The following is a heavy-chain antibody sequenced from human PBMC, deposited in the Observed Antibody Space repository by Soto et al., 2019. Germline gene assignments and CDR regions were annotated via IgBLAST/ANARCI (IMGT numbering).Heavy chain of an antibody. V-gene: IGHV4-38-2*01. J-gene: IGHJ5*02. CDR1: GYSISSGYY. CDR2: IYHSGST. Sequence: SETLSLTCAVSGYSISSGYYWGWIRQPPGKGLEWIGSIYHSGSTYYNPSLKSRVTISVDTSKNQFSLKLSSVTAADTAVYYCARTVNNREGGMVRGVPALFDPWGQGTLVTVSS. D-gene: IGHD3-10*01. CDR3: ARTVNNREGGMVRGVPALFDP.